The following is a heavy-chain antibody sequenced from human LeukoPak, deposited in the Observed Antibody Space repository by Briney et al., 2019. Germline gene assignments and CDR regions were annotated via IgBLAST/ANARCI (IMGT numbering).Heavy chain of an antibody. Sequence: PSETLSLTCTVSGSSISSNYYWGWIRQPPGKGLEWIGYIYYSGSTNYNPSLKSRVTISVDTSKNQFSLKLSSVTAADTAVYYCAGASYDSSGVHWGQGTLVTVSS. D-gene: IGHD3-22*01. J-gene: IGHJ4*02. CDR2: IYYSGST. V-gene: IGHV4-61*01. CDR1: GSSISSNYY. CDR3: AGASYDSSGVH.